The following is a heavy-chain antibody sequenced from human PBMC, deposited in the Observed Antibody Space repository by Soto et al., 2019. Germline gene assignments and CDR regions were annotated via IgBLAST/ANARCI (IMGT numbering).Heavy chain of an antibody. CDR3: ARDVIGDILPTYYKVYYYAMDV. CDR1: DFIVHDYA. D-gene: IGHD3-9*01. V-gene: IGHV3-9*01. Sequence: PLRLSCAPSDFIVHDYAMAWVLQASWKGLEWVSGISWDSGSIIYADSVKGRFIISRDNANNSLYLQMNSLRAEDTALYYCARDVIGDILPTYYKVYYYAMDVWGQGT. J-gene: IGHJ6*02. CDR2: ISWDSGSI.